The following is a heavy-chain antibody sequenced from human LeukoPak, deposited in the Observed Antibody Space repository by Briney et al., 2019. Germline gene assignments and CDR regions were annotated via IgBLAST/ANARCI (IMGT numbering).Heavy chain of an antibody. D-gene: IGHD2-2*01. J-gene: IGHJ3*02. CDR1: GYRFTSYW. Sequence: GESLKISFKGSGYRFTSYWIGWGRPMPGKGVEWMGIIYPGDSDTRYSPSFQGQVTISADKSISTAYLQWSSLKASDTAMYYCAGCSSTSHDAFDIWGQGTMVTVSS. V-gene: IGHV5-51*01. CDR3: AGCSSTSHDAFDI. CDR2: IYPGDSDT.